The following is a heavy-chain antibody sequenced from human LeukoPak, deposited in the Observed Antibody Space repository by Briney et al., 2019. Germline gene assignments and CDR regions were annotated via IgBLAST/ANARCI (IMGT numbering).Heavy chain of an antibody. CDR2: ISSSSSYI. CDR3: ARDLQEASVRYQLLVHWFDP. Sequence: GGSLRLSCAASGFTFSSYSMNWVRQAPGKGLEWVSSISSSSSYIYYADSVQGRFTISRDIAQNSLSLQMNSLRAEDTAVYYCARDLQEASVRYQLLVHWFDPWGQGTLVTVSS. D-gene: IGHD2-2*01. CDR1: GFTFSSYS. V-gene: IGHV3-21*01. J-gene: IGHJ5*02.